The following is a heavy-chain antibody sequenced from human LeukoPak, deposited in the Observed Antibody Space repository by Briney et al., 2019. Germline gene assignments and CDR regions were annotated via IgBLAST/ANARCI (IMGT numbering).Heavy chain of an antibody. CDR2: IYHSGST. CDR1: GGSISSGGYS. Sequence: SETLSLTCAVSGGSISSGGYSWSWIRQPPGKGLEWIGYIYHSGSTYYNPSLKSRVTISVDRSKNQFSLKLSPVTAADTAVYYCARDLELQLFRYWGQGTLVTVSS. J-gene: IGHJ4*02. V-gene: IGHV4-30-2*01. CDR3: ARDLELQLFRY. D-gene: IGHD5-24*01.